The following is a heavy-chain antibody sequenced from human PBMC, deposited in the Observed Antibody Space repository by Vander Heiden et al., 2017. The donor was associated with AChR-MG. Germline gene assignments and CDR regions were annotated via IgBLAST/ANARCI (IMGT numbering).Heavy chain of an antibody. CDR3: AREPGGSGSYYTVDY. Sequence: QVQLVKSGAEVKKPGSSVKVSCKASGGTFSRYTISRVRQAPGQGLEWMGRIIPILGIANYAQKFQGRVTITADKSTSTAYMELSSLRSEDTAVYYCAREPGGSGSYYTVDYWGQGTLVTVSA. D-gene: IGHD3-10*01. J-gene: IGHJ4*02. CDR2: IIPILGIA. CDR1: GGTFSRYT. V-gene: IGHV1-69*08.